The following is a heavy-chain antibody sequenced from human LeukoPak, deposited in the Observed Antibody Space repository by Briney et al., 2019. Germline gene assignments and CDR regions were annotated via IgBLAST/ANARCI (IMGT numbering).Heavy chain of an antibody. CDR1: GFTFSNYW. D-gene: IGHD3-22*01. J-gene: IGHJ4*02. V-gene: IGHV3-7*01. Sequence: GGSLRLSCVASGFTFSNYWMSWVRQAPGKGLEWVINLKPDGSETYSVDSVKGRFTISRDNSKNTLYLQVNSLRAEDTAVYYCAKDLTPYYYDSSGAHDYWGQGTLVTVSS. CDR3: AKDLTPYYYDSSGAHDY. CDR2: LKPDGSET.